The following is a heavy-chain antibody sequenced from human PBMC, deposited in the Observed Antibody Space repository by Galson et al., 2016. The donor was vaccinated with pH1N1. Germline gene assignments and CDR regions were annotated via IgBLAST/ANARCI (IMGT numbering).Heavy chain of an antibody. Sequence: LKLTCTFSGFSLSTFGVRVSWVRQAPGKGLEWVANMNQDGNKKYFVDSVKGRFTISRDYSKNSLYLQMNSLRAEDTAMYYCVRAVGGAEAHWGQGTLVTVSS. V-gene: IGHV3-7*01. CDR1: GFSLSTFG. D-gene: IGHD1-26*01. CDR3: VRAVGGAEAH. J-gene: IGHJ4*02. CDR2: MNQDGNKK.